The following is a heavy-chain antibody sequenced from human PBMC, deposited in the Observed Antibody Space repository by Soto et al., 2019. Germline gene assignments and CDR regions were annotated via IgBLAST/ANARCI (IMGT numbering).Heavy chain of an antibody. J-gene: IGHJ4*02. CDR1: GYSFTSYD. CDR2: MSPNSGNT. CDR3: TRGPPNWGFDY. Sequence: GASVKVSCKASGYSFTSYDLNWVRQTTGQGLEWMGWMSPNSGNTGYAQKFQGRVTMTRDTSISTAYMELSSLRSEDTAVYYCTRGPPNWGFDYWGQGTLVTVSS. D-gene: IGHD7-27*01. V-gene: IGHV1-8*01.